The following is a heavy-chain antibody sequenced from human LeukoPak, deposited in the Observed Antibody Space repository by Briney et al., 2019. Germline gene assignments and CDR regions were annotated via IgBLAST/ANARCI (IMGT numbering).Heavy chain of an antibody. Sequence: PSETLSLTCTVSGGSISSYYWSWIRQPPGKGLEWIGYIYYSGSTNYNPSLKSRVTISVDTSKNQFSLKLSSVTAADTAVYYCASGVGTTVTTLRFDPWGQGTLVTVSS. CDR2: IYYSGST. CDR3: ASGVGTTVTTLRFDP. V-gene: IGHV4-59*01. D-gene: IGHD4-17*01. J-gene: IGHJ5*02. CDR1: GGSISSYY.